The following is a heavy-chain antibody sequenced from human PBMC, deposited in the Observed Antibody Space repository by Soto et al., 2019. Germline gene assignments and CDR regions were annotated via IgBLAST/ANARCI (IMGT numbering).Heavy chain of an antibody. D-gene: IGHD6-6*01. V-gene: IGHV2-5*02. Sequence: SGPTLVNPTQTLTLTCTFSGFSLSTDDVGVGWTRQPPGKALDWLAVIYWDDDKRYSPSLKSRLTITKDTSKNQVLLTMTNMDPVDTATYFCARSKYSISSFDYWGQGALVTVSS. CDR3: ARSKYSISSFDY. CDR2: IYWDDDK. J-gene: IGHJ4*02. CDR1: GFSLSTDDVG.